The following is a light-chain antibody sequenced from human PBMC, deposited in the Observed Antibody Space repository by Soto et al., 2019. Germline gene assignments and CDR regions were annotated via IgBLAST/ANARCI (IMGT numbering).Light chain of an antibody. CDR3: QHRTNVI. CDR2: DAS. J-gene: IGKJ5*01. Sequence: EIVLTQSPVTLSLSPGESATLSCRASQSVPNYLAWYQQRPGQSPRLLINDASPRAAGVPASFSGGESRTDFTLTISSLEPEDFAVYYYQHRTNVIFGQGTRLDIK. V-gene: IGKV3-11*01. CDR1: QSVPNY.